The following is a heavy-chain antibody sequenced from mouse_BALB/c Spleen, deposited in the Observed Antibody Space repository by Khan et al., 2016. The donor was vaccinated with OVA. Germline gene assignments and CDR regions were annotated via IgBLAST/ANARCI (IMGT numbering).Heavy chain of an antibody. D-gene: IGHD3-1*01. CDR3: ASTARAYYYAMDY. Sequence: QVQLQQSGAELMKPGASVKISCKASGYTFSTYWIEWVKQRPGHGLEWIGEILPRSGSTNYNENFKGKATFTADTSSNTASMQLSSLTSEDSAVDYCASTARAYYYAMDYWGQGTSVTVSS. CDR2: ILPRSGST. CDR1: GYTFSTYW. J-gene: IGHJ4*01. V-gene: IGHV1-9*01.